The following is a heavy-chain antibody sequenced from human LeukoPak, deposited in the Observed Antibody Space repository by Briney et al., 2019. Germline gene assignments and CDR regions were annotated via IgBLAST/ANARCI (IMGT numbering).Heavy chain of an antibody. J-gene: IGHJ4*02. D-gene: IGHD2-21*01. CDR1: GYSISSGYY. CDR3: ARSYCGGDCRFDY. V-gene: IGHV4-38-2*01. Sequence: PSETLSLTCAVSGYSISSGYYWGWIRQPPGKGLEWIGSIYHSGSTYYNPSLKSRVTISVDTSKNQFSLKLGSVTAADTAVYYCARSYCGGDCRFDYWGQGTLVTVSS. CDR2: IYHSGST.